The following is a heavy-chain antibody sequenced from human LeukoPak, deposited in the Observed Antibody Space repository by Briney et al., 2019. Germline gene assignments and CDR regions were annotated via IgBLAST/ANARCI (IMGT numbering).Heavy chain of an antibody. J-gene: IGHJ4*02. CDR2: IYYSGST. Sequence: SETLSLTCTVSGGSISSSSYYWGWMRQPPGKGLEWIGSIYYSGSTYYNPSLKSRVTISVDTSKNQFSLKLSSVTAADTAVYYCARVDKELNSGSYGFDYWGQGTLVTVSS. D-gene: IGHD1-26*01. CDR1: GGSISSSSYY. CDR3: ARVDKELNSGSYGFDY. V-gene: IGHV4-39*01.